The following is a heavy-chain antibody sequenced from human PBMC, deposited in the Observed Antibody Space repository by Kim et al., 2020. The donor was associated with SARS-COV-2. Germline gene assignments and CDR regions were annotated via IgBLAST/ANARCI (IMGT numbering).Heavy chain of an antibody. CDR1: GFTFSSYG. V-gene: IGHV3-33*06. J-gene: IGHJ5*02. CDR2: IWYDGSNK. CDR3: AKAYGSGSYSWFDP. D-gene: IGHD3-10*01. Sequence: GGSLRLSCAASGFTFSSYGMHWVRQAPGKGLEWVAVIWYDGSNKYYADSVKGRFTISRDNSKNTLYLQMNSLRAEDTAVYYCAKAYGSGSYSWFDPWGQGTLVTVSS.